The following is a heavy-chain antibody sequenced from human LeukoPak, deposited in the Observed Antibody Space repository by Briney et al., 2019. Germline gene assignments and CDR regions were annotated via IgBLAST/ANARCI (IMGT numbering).Heavy chain of an antibody. CDR1: GYSFNNYD. Sequence: ASVKVSCKTSGYSFNNYDISWLRQATGQGLEWVGWIHPNSGNTDYPQKFQGRVTITRDTSKRMAYMELSRLRSDDTAIYYCARGGRYLPFWGQGTMVIVSS. V-gene: IGHV1-8*03. CDR2: IHPNSGNT. D-gene: IGHD3-16*02. CDR3: ARGGRYLPF. J-gene: IGHJ3*01.